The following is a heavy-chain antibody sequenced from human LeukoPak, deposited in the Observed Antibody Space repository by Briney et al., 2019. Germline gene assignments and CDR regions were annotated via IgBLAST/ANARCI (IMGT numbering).Heavy chain of an antibody. CDR1: GGSFSGYY. D-gene: IGHD1-7*01. J-gene: IGHJ4*02. CDR2: INHSGST. Sequence: SETLSLTCAVYGGSFSGYYWSWIRQPPGKGLEWIGEINHSGSTNYNPSLKSRVTISVDTSKNQFSLKLSSVTAADTAVYYCASTPPGTTVDDDYWGQRTLVTVSS. CDR3: ASTPPGTTVDDDY. V-gene: IGHV4-34*01.